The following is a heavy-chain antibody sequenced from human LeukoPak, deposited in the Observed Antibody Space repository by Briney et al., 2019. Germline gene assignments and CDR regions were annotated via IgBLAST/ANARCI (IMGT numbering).Heavy chain of an antibody. CDR2: IYWNDDK. CDR1: GFSLSTRGVG. D-gene: IGHD3-10*01. CDR3: AHAPIGEFKKHFDY. J-gene: IGHJ4*02. Sequence: SGPTLVNPTQTLTLTCTFSGFSLSTRGVGVGWIRQPPGKALEWLALIYWNDDKRYSPPLKSRLTITKDTSKNQVVLTMTNMDPVDTATYYCAHAPIGEFKKHFDYWGQGTLVTVSS. V-gene: IGHV2-5*01.